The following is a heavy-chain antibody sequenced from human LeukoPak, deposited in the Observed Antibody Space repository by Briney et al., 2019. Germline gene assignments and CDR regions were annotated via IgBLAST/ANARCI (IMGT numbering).Heavy chain of an antibody. CDR3: ARAHLRTNWFDP. V-gene: IGHV1-69*04. Sequence: GSSVKASCKASGGTFSSYAISRVRQAPGQGLEWMGRIIPTLGIANYAQKFQGRVTITADKSTSTAYMELSSLRSEDTAVYYCARAHLRTNWFDPWGQGTLVTVSS. D-gene: IGHD4-17*01. CDR1: GGTFSSYA. J-gene: IGHJ5*02. CDR2: IIPTLGIA.